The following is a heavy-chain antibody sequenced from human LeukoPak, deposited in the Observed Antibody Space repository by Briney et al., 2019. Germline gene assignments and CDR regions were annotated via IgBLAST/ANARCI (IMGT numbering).Heavy chain of an antibody. Sequence: PGGSLRLSCAASGVTLSSYAMHWVRQAPGKGLEWVAIISYDGSNKYYADSVKGRFTISRDNSKNTLYVQMKSLRAQDTAVYYCAREIVVVDIWGQGTLVTVSS. CDR1: GVTLSSYA. CDR3: AREIVVVDI. J-gene: IGHJ4*02. V-gene: IGHV3-30-3*01. CDR2: ISYDGSNK. D-gene: IGHD1-26*01.